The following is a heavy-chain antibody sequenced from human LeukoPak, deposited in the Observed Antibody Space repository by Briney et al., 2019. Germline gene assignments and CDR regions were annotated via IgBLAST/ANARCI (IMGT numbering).Heavy chain of an antibody. V-gene: IGHV3-33*01. D-gene: IGHD3-10*01. Sequence: GGSLRLSCAASGFIFSNYDMNWVRQAPGKGLEWVAVIWYDGSNKYYADSVKGRFTISRDNSKNTLYLQMNSLRAEDTAVYYCAGRAQYYYVSGRDNWFDPWGQGTLVTVSS. CDR2: IWYDGSNK. CDR1: GFIFSNYD. CDR3: AGRAQYYYVSGRDNWFDP. J-gene: IGHJ5*02.